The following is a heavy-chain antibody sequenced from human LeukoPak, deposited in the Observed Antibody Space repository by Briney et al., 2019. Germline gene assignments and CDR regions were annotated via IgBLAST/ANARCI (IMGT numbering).Heavy chain of an antibody. CDR2: IIPVFGTP. Sequence: SVKVSCKASGGTFSRYAISWVRQSPGQGLEWMGGIIPVFGTPNYAQKFQGRVTITADESTSAAYMELSSLGSEDTAVYYCARDSSEFRSLIPHWGQGTLVTVSS. D-gene: IGHD2-21*01. J-gene: IGHJ1*01. CDR1: GGTFSRYA. V-gene: IGHV1-69*13. CDR3: ARDSSEFRSLIPH.